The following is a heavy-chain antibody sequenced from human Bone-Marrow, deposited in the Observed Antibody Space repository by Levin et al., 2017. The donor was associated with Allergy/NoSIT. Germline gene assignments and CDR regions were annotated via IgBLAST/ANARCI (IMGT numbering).Heavy chain of an antibody. V-gene: IGHV4-59*11. CDR3: ARGGSSNSWGWFDP. Sequence: SETLSLTCTVSGGSISSHYWSWIRQPPGKGLEWIGYIYSSGSTKYNPSLNSRVTISVDTSKNQFSLKVTSVTAADTAAYYCARGGSSNSWGWFDPWGQGTLVTVSS. J-gene: IGHJ5*02. CDR2: IYSSGST. CDR1: GGSISSHY. D-gene: IGHD2-2*01.